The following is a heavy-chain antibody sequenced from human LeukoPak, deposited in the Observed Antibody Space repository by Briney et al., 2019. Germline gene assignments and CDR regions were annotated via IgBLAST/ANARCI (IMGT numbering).Heavy chain of an antibody. Sequence: SETLSLTCTVSGGSISSYYWSWIRQPPGKGLEWIGYIYYSGSTNYNPSLKSRVTISVDTSKNQFSLKLSSVTAADTAVYYCAREVRIAVAGEWFDPWGQGTLVTVSS. CDR2: IYYSGST. CDR3: AREVRIAVAGEWFDP. J-gene: IGHJ5*02. CDR1: GGSISSYY. V-gene: IGHV4-59*01. D-gene: IGHD6-19*01.